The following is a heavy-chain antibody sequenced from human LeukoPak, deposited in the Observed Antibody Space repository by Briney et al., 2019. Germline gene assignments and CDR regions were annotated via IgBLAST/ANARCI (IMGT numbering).Heavy chain of an antibody. V-gene: IGHV1-8*03. CDR1: GYTFTSYD. CDR3: ARGKRTYSSGWDNWFDP. Sequence: ASVTVSCKASGYTFTSYDINWVRQATGQGLEWMGWMNPNSGNTGYAQKFQGRVTITRNTSISTAYMELSSLRSEDTAVYYCARGKRTYSSGWDNWFDPWGQGTLVTVSS. J-gene: IGHJ5*02. CDR2: MNPNSGNT. D-gene: IGHD6-19*01.